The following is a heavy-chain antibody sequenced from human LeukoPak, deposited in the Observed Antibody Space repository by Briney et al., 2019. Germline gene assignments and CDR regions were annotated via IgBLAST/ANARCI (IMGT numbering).Heavy chain of an antibody. CDR2: IYHSGST. J-gene: IGHJ3*02. CDR3: AREWLGYCSSTSCPLDAFDI. CDR1: GGSISSGGYY. V-gene: IGHV4-30-2*01. D-gene: IGHD2-2*01. Sequence: SQTLSLTCTVSGGSISSGGYYWSCIRQPPGKGLECIGYIYHSGSTYYNPSLKSRVTISVDRSKNQFSLKLSSVTAADTAVYYCAREWLGYCSSTSCPLDAFDIWGQGTMVTVSS.